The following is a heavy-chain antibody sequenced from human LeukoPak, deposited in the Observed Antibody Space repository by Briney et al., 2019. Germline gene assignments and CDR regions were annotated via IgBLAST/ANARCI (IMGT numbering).Heavy chain of an antibody. J-gene: IGHJ4*02. V-gene: IGHV4-59*01. Sequence: SVTLSLTCTVSGSSITSSSYWVWVRQPPGKGLQCIGYIYNRGRTNYDPSLKSRVIMSVDTSKNQFSLNLSYVTAADTAVYYCATGPFDNRGSLDYWGQGILVIVSS. CDR2: IYNRGRT. CDR1: GSSITSSSY. D-gene: IGHD3-22*01. CDR3: ATGPFDNRGSLDY.